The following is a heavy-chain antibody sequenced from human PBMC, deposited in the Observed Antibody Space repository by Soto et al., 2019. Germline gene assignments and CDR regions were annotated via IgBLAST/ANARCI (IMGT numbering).Heavy chain of an antibody. V-gene: IGHV3-33*01. J-gene: IGHJ6*03. Sequence: GGSLRLSCAASGFTFSSYGMHWVRQAPGKGLEWVAVIWYDGSNKYYADSVKGRFTISRDNSKNTLYLQMNSLRAEDTAVYYCARDERDSNYGDYYYYYYMDVWGKGTTVTVSS. CDR2: IWYDGSNK. CDR1: GFTFSSYG. D-gene: IGHD4-4*01. CDR3: ARDERDSNYGDYYYYYYMDV.